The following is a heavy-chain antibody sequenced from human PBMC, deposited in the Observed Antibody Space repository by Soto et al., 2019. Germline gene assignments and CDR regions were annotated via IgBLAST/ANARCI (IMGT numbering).Heavy chain of an antibody. CDR2: ITANGGGT. CDR1: GFTFSTYV. CDR3: AKDGYSSSWYSVWFDP. Sequence: PEGSLRLSCAASGFTFSTYVMYWVRQAPGKGLEWVSAITANGGGTYYADSVKGRFTISRDNSKNTLYLQMNSLRAEDTAVYYCAKDGYSSSWYSVWFDPWGQGTLVTVSS. J-gene: IGHJ5*02. V-gene: IGHV3-23*01. D-gene: IGHD6-13*01.